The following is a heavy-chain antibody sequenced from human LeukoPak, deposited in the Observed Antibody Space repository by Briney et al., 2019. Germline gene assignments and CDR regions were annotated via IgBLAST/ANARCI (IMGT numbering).Heavy chain of an antibody. CDR3: ARGPLAVAGLYYFDY. V-gene: IGHV4-34*01. J-gene: IGHJ4*02. CDR2: INHSGST. Sequence: PSETLSLTCAVYGGSFSGYYWSWIRQPPGKGLEWIGEINHSGSTNYNPSLKSRVTISVDTSKNQFSLKLSSVTAADTAAYYRARGPLAVAGLYYFDYWGQGTLVTVSS. D-gene: IGHD6-19*01. CDR1: GGSFSGYY.